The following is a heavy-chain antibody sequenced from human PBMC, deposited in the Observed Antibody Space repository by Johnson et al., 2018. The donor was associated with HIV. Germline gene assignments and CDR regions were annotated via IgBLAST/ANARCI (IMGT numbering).Heavy chain of an antibody. CDR3: TRHGVAAARGAVDI. D-gene: IGHD6-13*01. Sequence: VQLVESGGGLVQPGGSLRLPCAASGFTFSNAWMTWVRQAPGKGLEWVGRIKSISAGGTTDYAAPVRGRFSISRDDSETKVYLQMNSLKIEDTAGYYCTRHGVAAARGAVDIWGQGKMVTVSS. CDR1: GFTFSNAW. J-gene: IGHJ3*02. V-gene: IGHV3-15*01. CDR2: IKSISAGGTT.